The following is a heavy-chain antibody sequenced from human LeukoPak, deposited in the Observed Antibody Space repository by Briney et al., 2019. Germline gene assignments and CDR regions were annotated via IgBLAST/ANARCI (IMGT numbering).Heavy chain of an antibody. J-gene: IGHJ4*02. CDR3: TRGYFDY. V-gene: IGHV1-18*01. CDR1: GYTFTTYG. Sequence: ASVKVSCKASGYTFTTYGISWVRQAPGQGLECMGWISTYNGNTNYAQKFQDRVIITTDTSTSTAYMELRSLESDDTAVYYCTRGYFDYWGQGTLVTVSS. CDR2: ISTYNGNT.